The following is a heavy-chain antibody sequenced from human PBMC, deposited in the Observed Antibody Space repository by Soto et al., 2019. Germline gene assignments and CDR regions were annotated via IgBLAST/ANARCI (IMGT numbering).Heavy chain of an antibody. Sequence: GESLKISCKGSGYSFTSYWIGWVRQMPGKGLEWMGIIYPGDSDTRYSPSFQGQVTISADKSKNQFSLKLSSVTAADTAVYYCASSAPAITMTFDPWGQGTLVTVSS. V-gene: IGHV5-51*01. D-gene: IGHD3-22*01. CDR1: GYSFTSYW. CDR2: IYPGDSDT. J-gene: IGHJ5*02. CDR3: ASSAPAITMTFDP.